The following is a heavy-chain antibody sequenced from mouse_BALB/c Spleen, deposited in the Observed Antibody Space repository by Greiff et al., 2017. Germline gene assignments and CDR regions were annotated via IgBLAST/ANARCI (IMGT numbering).Heavy chain of an antibody. D-gene: IGHD1-1*01. J-gene: IGHJ4*01. Sequence: DVHLVESGGGLVQPGGSLKLSCAASGFTFSSYTMSWVRQTPGKRLEWVAYISNGGGSTYYPDTVKGRFTISRDNAKNTLYLQMSSLKSEDTAMYYCARHPYGSSLYAMDYWGQGTSVTVAS. CDR3: ARHPYGSSLYAMDY. CDR1: GFTFSSYT. V-gene: IGHV5-12-2*01. CDR2: ISNGGGST.